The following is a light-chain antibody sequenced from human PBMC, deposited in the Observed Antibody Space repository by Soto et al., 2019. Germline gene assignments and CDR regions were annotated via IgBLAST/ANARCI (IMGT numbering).Light chain of an antibody. CDR3: QKSTHWLT. V-gene: IGKV3-11*01. J-gene: IGKJ4*01. CDR1: QSVASS. CDR2: DAS. Sequence: EIVLTQSPATLSLSPGERATLSCRASQSVASSLAWYQQKPGQPPRLLIYDASKRAAGIPARYSGSGSGTAFTLTISRLEPEDFAVYYCQKSTHWLTFGGGTKVEIK.